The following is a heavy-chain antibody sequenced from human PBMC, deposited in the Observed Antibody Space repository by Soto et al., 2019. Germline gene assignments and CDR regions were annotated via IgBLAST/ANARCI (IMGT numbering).Heavy chain of an antibody. CDR1: GGSISSGGYY. J-gene: IGHJ5*02. Sequence: QVRLQESGPGLVKPSQTLSLTCTVSGGSISSGGYYWSWIRQHPGKGLEWIGYIYYSGSTYYNPSLKSRVTISVDTSKNQFSLKLSSVTAADTAVYYCARESGGDYDSTYNWFDPWGQGTLVTVSS. V-gene: IGHV4-31*03. D-gene: IGHD4-17*01. CDR3: ARESGGDYDSTYNWFDP. CDR2: IYYSGST.